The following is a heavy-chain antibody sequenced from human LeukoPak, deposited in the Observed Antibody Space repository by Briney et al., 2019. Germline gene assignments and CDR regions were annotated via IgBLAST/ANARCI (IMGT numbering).Heavy chain of an antibody. Sequence: GGSLRLSCAASGFTFSSYSMNWVRQAPVKALEWVSSISSSSSYIYYADSVKGRFTISRDNAKNSLYLQINSLRAEDTTVYYCARDPLLWFGEANYYYAMDVWGQGTTVTVSS. CDR1: GFTFSSYS. D-gene: IGHD3-10*01. V-gene: IGHV3-21*01. CDR2: ISSSSSYI. CDR3: ARDPLLWFGEANYYYAMDV. J-gene: IGHJ6*02.